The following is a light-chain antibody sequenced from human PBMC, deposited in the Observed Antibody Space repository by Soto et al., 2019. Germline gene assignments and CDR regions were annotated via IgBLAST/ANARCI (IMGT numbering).Light chain of an antibody. V-gene: IGKV3-20*01. CDR1: QSVSSDY. J-gene: IGKJ4*01. Sequence: EIVLTQSPGTLSLSPGERATLSCRARQSVSSDYLAWYQQKPGQTPKVLIYRASSMATGIPDRFSGSGSGTDFTLTISRLEPEDFAVYYCQQYGSSPLTFGGGTKVAIK. CDR2: RAS. CDR3: QQYGSSPLT.